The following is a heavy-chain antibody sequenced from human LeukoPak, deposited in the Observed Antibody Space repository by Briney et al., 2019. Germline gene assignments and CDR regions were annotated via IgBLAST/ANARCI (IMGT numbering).Heavy chain of an antibody. V-gene: IGHV3-23*01. CDR1: GFTFSSYG. Sequence: GGSLRLSCAASGFTFSSYGMSWVRQAPGKGLEWVSAISVSGNTYHADSVKGRFTISRDNSKNTLYLQMNSLRAEDTAVYYCARGGSYLSAFDIWGQGTMVTVSS. CDR3: ARGGSYLSAFDI. J-gene: IGHJ3*02. CDR2: ISVSGNT. D-gene: IGHD1-26*01.